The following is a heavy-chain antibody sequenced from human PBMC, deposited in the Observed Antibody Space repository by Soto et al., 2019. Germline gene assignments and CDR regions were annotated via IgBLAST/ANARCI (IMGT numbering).Heavy chain of an antibody. CDR1: GFTFSSYA. Sequence: GESLKISCGGSGFTFSSYAMSWVRQAPGKGLEWVSGVTGSGESAYYADSVKGRFSISRDNSKKTLYLQMEGLRAEDTAVYFCAKDQWLYDNVWGSLRYPYYFYLWGQGTLVTVSS. V-gene: IGHV3-23*01. J-gene: IGHJ4*02. D-gene: IGHD3-16*01. CDR2: VTGSGESA. CDR3: AKDQWLYDNVWGSLRYPYYFYL.